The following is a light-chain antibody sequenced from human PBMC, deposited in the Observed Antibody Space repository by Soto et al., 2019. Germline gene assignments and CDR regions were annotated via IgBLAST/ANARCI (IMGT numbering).Light chain of an antibody. V-gene: IGKV3-20*01. J-gene: IGKJ1*01. CDR2: GAS. CDR3: QHYGRPPQWT. Sequence: EIVLTQSPGTLSLSPGERATLSCRASQSVSSSYLAWYQQKPGQAPRLLIYGASTRATGIPDRFSGSGSGTDFTLTISRLEPEDFAVYYCQHYGRPPQWTFGQGTKVEIK. CDR1: QSVSSSY.